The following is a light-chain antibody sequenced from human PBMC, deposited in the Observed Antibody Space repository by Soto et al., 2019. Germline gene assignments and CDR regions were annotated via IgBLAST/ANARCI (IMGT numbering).Light chain of an antibody. CDR3: QQYGSSPYT. V-gene: IGKV3-20*01. CDR1: QSVSSNF. CDR2: DAS. J-gene: IGKJ2*01. Sequence: EIVLTQSPGTLSLSPGERATLSCRASQSVSSNFLAWYQQKPGQAPRLLIYDASSRATDIPDRFSGSGSGTDFTLIISRLEPEDFAVYYCQQYGSSPYTFGQGTKLEIK.